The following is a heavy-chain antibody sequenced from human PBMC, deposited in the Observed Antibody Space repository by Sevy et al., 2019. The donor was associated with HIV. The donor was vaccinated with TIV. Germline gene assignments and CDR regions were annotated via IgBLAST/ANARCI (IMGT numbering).Heavy chain of an antibody. D-gene: IGHD5-18*01. Sequence: GESLKISCTASGFTFSDYYMSWIRQAPGKGLEWVSYISTSSSYTSYPDSVKGQFTISRDNAKNSLYLQMNSLRVEDTAVYYCARVTDNYGEKYFDYWGQGTLVTVSS. CDR2: ISTSSSYT. CDR1: GFTFSDYY. CDR3: ARVTDNYGEKYFDY. V-gene: IGHV3-11*06. J-gene: IGHJ4*02.